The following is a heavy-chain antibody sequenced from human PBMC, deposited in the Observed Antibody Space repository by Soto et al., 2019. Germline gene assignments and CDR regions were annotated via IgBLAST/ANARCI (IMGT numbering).Heavy chain of an antibody. D-gene: IGHD1-1*01. V-gene: IGHV5-10-1*01. CDR2: IDPSNSYI. J-gene: IGHJ6*02. CDR3: ARRLSGPKEEYNAYHFYGLDV. Sequence: GESLKISCQGSGYSFTTHWITWVRQTPGKGLEWMGRIDPSNSYINYSPSFQGHVPISVDRSISTAYLQWRRLEASDNAIYYCARRLSGPKEEYNAYHFYGLDVWGQGTKVTVSS. CDR1: GYSFTTHW.